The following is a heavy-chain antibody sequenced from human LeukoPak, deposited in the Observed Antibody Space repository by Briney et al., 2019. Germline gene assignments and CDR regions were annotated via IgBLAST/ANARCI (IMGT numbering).Heavy chain of an antibody. V-gene: IGHV3-33*01. D-gene: IGHD2-21*02. Sequence: GGSLRLSCAASGFTFSSYGMHWVRQAPGKGLEWVAVIWYDGSNKYYADSVKGRFTISRDNSKNTLYLQMNSLRAEDTAVYYCARGRLLPYYYYGMDVWGQGTTVTAS. J-gene: IGHJ6*02. CDR2: IWYDGSNK. CDR1: GFTFSSYG. CDR3: ARGRLLPYYYYGMDV.